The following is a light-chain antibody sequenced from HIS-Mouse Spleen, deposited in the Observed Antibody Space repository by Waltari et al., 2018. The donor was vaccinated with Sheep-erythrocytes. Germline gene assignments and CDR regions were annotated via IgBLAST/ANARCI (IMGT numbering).Light chain of an antibody. Sequence: SYELTQPPSASVSPGPTASITCSGAKLVAQYACLYQQKPGQSPVLVIYQDSKRPSGIPERFSGSNSGNTATLTISGTQAMDEADYYCQAWDSSTAWNVVFGGGTKLTVL. V-gene: IGLV3-1*01. CDR1: KLVAQY. CDR3: QAWDSSTAWNVV. J-gene: IGLJ2*01. CDR2: QDS.